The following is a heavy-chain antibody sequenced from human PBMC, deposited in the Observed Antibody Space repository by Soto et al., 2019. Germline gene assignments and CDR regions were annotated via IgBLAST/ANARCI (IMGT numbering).Heavy chain of an antibody. CDR1: GGSFSGYY. CDR2: INHSGST. J-gene: IGHJ4*02. Sequence: SETLSLTCAVHGGSFSGYYWTWIRQPPGTGLEWIGEINHSGSTNYNPSLKSRVTISVDTSKNQFSLKLTSVTAADTAVYYCARDKVTGLFDYWGQGTLVT. CDR3: ARDKVTGLFDY. D-gene: IGHD2-8*02. V-gene: IGHV4-34*01.